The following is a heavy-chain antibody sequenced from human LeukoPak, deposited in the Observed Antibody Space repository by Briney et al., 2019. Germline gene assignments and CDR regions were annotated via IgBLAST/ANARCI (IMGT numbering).Heavy chain of an antibody. V-gene: IGHV3-7*01. CDR2: IKEDGTET. J-gene: IGHJ4*02. CDR3: ARGSTVAGTRTVPSPER. CDR1: GFMFSSNW. D-gene: IGHD6-19*01. Sequence: GGSLRLSCAASGFMFSSNWMSWVRLAPGKGLEWVANIKEDGTETYYVDSVKGRFTISRDNAKSSLYLQMNSLRADDTAVYYCARGSTVAGTRTVPSPERWGQGTLVTVSS.